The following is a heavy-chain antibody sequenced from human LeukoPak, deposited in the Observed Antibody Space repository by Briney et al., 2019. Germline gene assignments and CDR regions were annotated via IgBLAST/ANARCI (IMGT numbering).Heavy chain of an antibody. V-gene: IGHV4-4*02. D-gene: IGHD6-13*01. CDR2: IYHSGST. J-gene: IGHJ6*04. Sequence: SETLSLTCAVSGGSISSSNWWSWVRQPPGKGLEWIGEIYHSGSTNYNPSLKSRVTISVDKSKNQFSLKLSSVTAADTAVYYCARDRAAAEDYYYYGMHVWGKGTTVTVSS. CDR3: ARDRAAAEDYYYYGMHV. CDR1: GGSISSSNW.